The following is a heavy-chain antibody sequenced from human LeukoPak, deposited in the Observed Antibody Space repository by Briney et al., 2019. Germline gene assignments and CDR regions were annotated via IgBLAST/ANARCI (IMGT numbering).Heavy chain of an antibody. Sequence: PSETLSLTCTVSGGSISSYYWSWIRQPPGKGLEWIGYIYYSGSTNYNPSLKSRVTISVDTSKNQFSLKLSSVTAADTAVYYCARAETPITLDPWGQGTLVTVSS. V-gene: IGHV4-59*01. CDR1: GGSISSYY. CDR2: IYYSGST. CDR3: ARAETPITLDP. J-gene: IGHJ5*02. D-gene: IGHD5-12*01.